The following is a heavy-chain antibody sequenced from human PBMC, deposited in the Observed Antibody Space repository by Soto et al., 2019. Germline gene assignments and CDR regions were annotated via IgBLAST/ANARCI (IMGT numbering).Heavy chain of an antibody. D-gene: IGHD2-21*01. V-gene: IGHV3-30*18. CDR2: ISNDGTKK. J-gene: IGHJ3*01. CDR1: GFSFSSYG. Sequence: GGSLRLSCAASGFSFSSYGMHWVRQAPGKGLEWLAVISNDGTKKNYVDSVKGRFTISRDNSKNTLFLQLNSLRNEDTAVYYCAKLIPPPDDAFDLWGQGTMVTV. CDR3: AKLIPPPDDAFDL.